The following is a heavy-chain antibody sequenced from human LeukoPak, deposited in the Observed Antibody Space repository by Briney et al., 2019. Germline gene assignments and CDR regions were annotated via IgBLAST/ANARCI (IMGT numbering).Heavy chain of an antibody. V-gene: IGHV3-23*01. J-gene: IGHJ6*04. Sequence: GGSLRLSCEVSRFTFSSYAMNWVRQAPGKGLEWVSTISDSGGSTYYADSVKGRFTISRDHSKNTLHLQMSSLRVDDTAMYYCAREWDVWGKGTTVTVSS. D-gene: IGHD3-3*01. CDR2: ISDSGGST. CDR1: RFTFSSYA. CDR3: AREWDV.